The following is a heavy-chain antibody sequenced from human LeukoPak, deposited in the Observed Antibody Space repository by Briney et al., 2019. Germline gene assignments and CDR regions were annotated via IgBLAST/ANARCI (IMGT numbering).Heavy chain of an antibody. CDR2: IYYSGST. CDR3: ARTPDYYDSSGYNYNYYYYMDV. D-gene: IGHD3-22*01. V-gene: IGHV4-39*07. Sequence: SETLSLTCAVSGGSISSSSYYWGWIRQPPGKGLEWIGSIYYSGSTYYNPSLKSRVTISVDTSKNQFSLKLSSVTAADTAVYYCARTPDYYDSSGYNYNYYYYMDVWGKGTTVTVSS. J-gene: IGHJ6*03. CDR1: GGSISSSSYY.